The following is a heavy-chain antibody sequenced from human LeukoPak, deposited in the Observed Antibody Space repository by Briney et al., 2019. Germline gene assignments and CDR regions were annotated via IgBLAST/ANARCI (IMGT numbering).Heavy chain of an antibody. V-gene: IGHV3-30-3*01. CDR1: GFTFSSYA. CDR3: AKARGYSYGLTTGDFDY. CDR2: ISYDGSNK. Sequence: QPGGSLRLSCAASGFTFSSYAMHWVRQAPGKGLEWVAVISYDGSNKYYADSVKGRFTISRDNSKNTLYLQMNSLRAEDTALYYCAKARGYSYGLTTGDFDYWGQGTLVTVSS. D-gene: IGHD5-18*01. J-gene: IGHJ4*02.